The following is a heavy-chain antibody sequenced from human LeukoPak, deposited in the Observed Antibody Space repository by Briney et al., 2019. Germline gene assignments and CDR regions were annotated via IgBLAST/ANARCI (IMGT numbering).Heavy chain of an antibody. CDR1: GDSISSTTNS. Sequence: PSETLSLTCTVSGDSISSTTNSWGWIRQPPGKGLEWIGRIYTSGTTNSNPSLKSRVTMSVDTSKNQFSLKLSSVTAADTAVYYCVRDSGSYGAPYYMDVWGKGTTVTVSS. J-gene: IGHJ6*03. CDR3: VRDSGSYGAPYYMDV. V-gene: IGHV4-39*07. CDR2: IYTSGTT. D-gene: IGHD1-26*01.